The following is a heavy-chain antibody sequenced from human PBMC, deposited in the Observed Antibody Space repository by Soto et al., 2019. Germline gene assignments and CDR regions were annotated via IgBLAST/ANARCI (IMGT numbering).Heavy chain of an antibody. J-gene: IGHJ5*02. Sequence: GASVKVSCKASGGTFSSYAISWVRQAPGQGLEWMGGIIPIFGTANYAQKFQGRVTITADESTSTAYMELSSPRSEDTAVYYCARVRYSSSWYGYNWFDPWGQGTLVTVSS. D-gene: IGHD6-13*01. CDR3: ARVRYSSSWYGYNWFDP. V-gene: IGHV1-69*13. CDR1: GGTFSSYA. CDR2: IIPIFGTA.